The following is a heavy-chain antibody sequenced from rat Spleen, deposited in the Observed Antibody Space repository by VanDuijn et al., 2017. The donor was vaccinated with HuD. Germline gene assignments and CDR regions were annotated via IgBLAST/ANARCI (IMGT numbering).Heavy chain of an antibody. V-gene: IGHV5-20*01. Sequence: EVQLVESGGGLVQPGRSMNLSCAASGFTFSNSYMAWVRQAPTKGLEWVASISYDGGSTYYRDSVKGRFTISRGNAKSSLYLQMDSLRSEETATYDCTTPGTRFDDRGQGVIVTVSS. CDR1: GFTFSNSY. J-gene: IGHJ2*01. CDR2: ISYDGGST. CDR3: TTPGTRFDD. D-gene: IGHD1-4*01.